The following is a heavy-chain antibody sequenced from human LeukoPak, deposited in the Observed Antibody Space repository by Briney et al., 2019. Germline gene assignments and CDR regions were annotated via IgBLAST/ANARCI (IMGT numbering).Heavy chain of an antibody. CDR1: GFTFSTYA. J-gene: IGHJ4*02. CDR3: ARDFRGALAGTRSYYFDS. Sequence: GSLRLSCSASGFTFSTYAMHWVRQAPGKGLEYVSSISSNGGSTYYADSVKGRFTISRDNSKNTLYLQMNSLRAEDTAVYYCARDFRGALAGTRSYYFDSWGQGTLVTVSS. D-gene: IGHD6-19*01. V-gene: IGHV3-64*04. CDR2: ISSNGGST.